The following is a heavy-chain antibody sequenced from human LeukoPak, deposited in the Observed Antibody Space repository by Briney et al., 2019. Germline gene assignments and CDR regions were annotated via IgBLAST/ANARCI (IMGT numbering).Heavy chain of an antibody. CDR2: IKSKTDGRTT. CDR3: TTEDTPYGPIDY. V-gene: IGHV3-15*01. D-gene: IGHD4-17*01. Sequence: GGSLRLSCAASGFTFSNAWMSWVRQAPGKGLEWVGRIKSKTDGRTTDYAAPVKGRFTISRDDSKNTLYLQMNSLKTEDTAVYYCTTEDTPYGPIDYWGQGTLVTVSS. J-gene: IGHJ4*02. CDR1: GFTFSNAW.